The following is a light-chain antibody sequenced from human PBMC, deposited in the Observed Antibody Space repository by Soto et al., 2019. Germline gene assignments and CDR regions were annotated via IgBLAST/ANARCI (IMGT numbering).Light chain of an antibody. V-gene: IGKV3-15*01. CDR2: GAS. CDR3: QQYYDYPPLI. Sequence: EIVMTQSPATLSVSPGERATLSCRASRNINRKLAWYQQKPGQAPRLLISGASTRATGIPARFSGSGSGTDFTLTISSLQSEDFAVDYCQQYYDYPPLIFGGGTKVEIK. J-gene: IGKJ4*01. CDR1: RNINRK.